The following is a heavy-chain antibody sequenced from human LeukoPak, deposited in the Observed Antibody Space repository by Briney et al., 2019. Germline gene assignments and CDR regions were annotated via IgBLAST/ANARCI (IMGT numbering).Heavy chain of an antibody. J-gene: IGHJ4*02. CDR2: ISGSGGTT. V-gene: IGHV3-23*01. Sequence: GGSQRLSCAASGFTVSNNYMSWARQAPGKGLEWVSGISGSGGTTYYADSVKGRFTISRDNSKNTLYLQMNSLRAEDTAVYFCAKDTAMVRPDYFDKWGPGSLLTVSS. CDR3: AKDTAMVRPDYFDK. D-gene: IGHD5-18*01. CDR1: GFTVSNNY.